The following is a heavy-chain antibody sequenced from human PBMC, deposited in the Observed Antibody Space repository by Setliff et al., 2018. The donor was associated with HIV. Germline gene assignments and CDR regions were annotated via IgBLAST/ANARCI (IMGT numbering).Heavy chain of an antibody. J-gene: IGHJ4*02. CDR1: GGSTTSGGYY. D-gene: IGHD3-3*01. CDR2: IYYSGST. CDR3: AGFSYNFWVYRFDH. Sequence: PPETLSLTCSVSGGSTTSGGYYWSWIRQHPGKGLEYIGYIYYSGSTYYNPSLKSRVTMSIDTSTQQFFLNVTSVTAADTAVYYCAGFSYNFWVYRFDHWGQGALV. V-gene: IGHV4-31*03.